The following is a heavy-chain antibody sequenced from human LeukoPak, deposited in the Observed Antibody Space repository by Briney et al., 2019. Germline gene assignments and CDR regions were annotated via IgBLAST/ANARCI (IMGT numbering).Heavy chain of an antibody. CDR2: IYYSGST. V-gene: IGHV4-30-4*01. CDR3: ARVRRGLRYFDWLLKVFDY. CDR1: GGSISSGDYY. D-gene: IGHD3-9*01. Sequence: SETLSLTCTVSGGSISSGDYYWSWIRQPPGKGLEWIGYIYYSGSTYYNPSLKSRVTISVDTSKNQFSLKLSSVTAADTAVYYCARVRRGLRYFDWLLKVFDYWGQGTLVTVSS. J-gene: IGHJ4*02.